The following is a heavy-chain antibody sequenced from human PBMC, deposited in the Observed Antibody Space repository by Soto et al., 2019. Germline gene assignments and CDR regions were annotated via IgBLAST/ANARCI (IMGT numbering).Heavy chain of an antibody. CDR3: TRENAGSGWYLHAFDI. J-gene: IGHJ3*02. Sequence: GGSLRLSCTASGFTFGDYAMSWFRQAPGKGLEWVGFIRSKAYGGTTEYAASVKGRFTISRDDSKSIAYLQMNSLKTEDTAVYYCTRENAGSGWYLHAFDIWGQGTMVTVSS. D-gene: IGHD6-19*01. CDR2: IRSKAYGGTT. V-gene: IGHV3-49*03. CDR1: GFTFGDYA.